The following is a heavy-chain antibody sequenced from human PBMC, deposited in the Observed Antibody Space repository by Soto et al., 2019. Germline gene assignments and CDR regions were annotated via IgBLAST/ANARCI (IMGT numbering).Heavy chain of an antibody. J-gene: IGHJ3*02. D-gene: IGHD6-19*01. Sequence: EVQLVESGGGLVQPGGSLRLSCAASGFTVSSNYMSWVRQAPGKGLEWVSVIFTGGSTYYADSVKGRFTISRHSSMNTVYLQMDSLRAEDTAVYYCARARPSSGWLNAFDIWGQGTMVTVSS. V-gene: IGHV3-53*04. CDR3: ARARPSSGWLNAFDI. CDR2: IFTGGST. CDR1: GFTVSSNY.